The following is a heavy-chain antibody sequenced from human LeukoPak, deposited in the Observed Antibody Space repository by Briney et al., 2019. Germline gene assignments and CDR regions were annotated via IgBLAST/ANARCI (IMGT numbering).Heavy chain of an antibody. J-gene: IGHJ4*02. CDR3: AKTASGSSFYYFDY. CDR1: GFTLSSYG. CDR2: ISYDGSNK. V-gene: IGHV3-30*18. D-gene: IGHD6-13*01. Sequence: GGSLRLSCAASGFTLSSYGMHWVRQAPGKGLEWVAVISYDGSNKYYADSVKGRFTISRDNSKNTLYLQMNSLRAEDTAVYYCAKTASGSSFYYFDYWGQGTLVTVSS.